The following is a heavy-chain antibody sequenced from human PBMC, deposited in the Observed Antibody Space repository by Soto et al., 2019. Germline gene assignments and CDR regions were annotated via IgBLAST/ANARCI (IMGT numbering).Heavy chain of an antibody. CDR3: AKATTYYNDTSAVDY. Sequence: RLSCAASGFTFSSYAMSWVRQAPGKGLEWVSAISGSGGSTYYADSVKGRFTISRDNSKSTLYLQMKSLRAEDTAVYYCAKATTYYNDTSAVDYWGQGTLVTVSS. J-gene: IGHJ4*02. D-gene: IGHD3-22*01. V-gene: IGHV3-23*01. CDR2: ISGSGGST. CDR1: GFTFSSYA.